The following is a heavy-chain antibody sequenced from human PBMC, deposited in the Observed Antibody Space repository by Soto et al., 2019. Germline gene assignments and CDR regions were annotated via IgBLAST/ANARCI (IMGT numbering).Heavy chain of an antibody. Sequence: GGSLRLSCAASGFTFSSYWMYWVRQAPGKGLVWVSRINSIGTGTHYADSVKDRFTISRDNAKNMLYLQMNSLRAEDTAVYYCARAVSALAVAGTVYWGQGTLVTVSS. V-gene: IGHV3-74*01. CDR1: GFTFSSYW. D-gene: IGHD6-19*01. J-gene: IGHJ4*02. CDR2: INSIGTGT. CDR3: ARAVSALAVAGTVY.